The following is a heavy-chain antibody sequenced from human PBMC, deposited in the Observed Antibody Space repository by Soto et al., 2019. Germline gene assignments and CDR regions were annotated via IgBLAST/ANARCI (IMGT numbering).Heavy chain of an antibody. CDR3: AREGPAPYYYYGMDV. CDR2: ISAYNGNT. J-gene: IGHJ6*02. Sequence: QVQLVQSGGEVKKPGASVKVSCKTSGYSFTTYGISWVRQAPGQGLEWMGWISAYNGNTNYAQKLQGRVTMTTDTGTSTAYMELRSLRSDDTAVYYCAREGPAPYYYYGMDVWGQGSTVTVSS. V-gene: IGHV1-18*01. CDR1: GYSFTTYG.